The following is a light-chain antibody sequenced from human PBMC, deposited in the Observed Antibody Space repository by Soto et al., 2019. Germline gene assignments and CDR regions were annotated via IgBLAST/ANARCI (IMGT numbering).Light chain of an antibody. CDR3: SSQADRSTLI. CDR2: DVS. CDR1: SSDVGTYNR. Sequence: QSALTQPASVSGSPGQSITISCTGTSSDVGTYNRVSWYQQHPGKAPRLMIYDVSNRPSGVSNRFSGSKSSNTASLTISRLQAEDEANYYCSSQADRSTLIFGGGTKLTVL. V-gene: IGLV2-14*03. J-gene: IGLJ2*01.